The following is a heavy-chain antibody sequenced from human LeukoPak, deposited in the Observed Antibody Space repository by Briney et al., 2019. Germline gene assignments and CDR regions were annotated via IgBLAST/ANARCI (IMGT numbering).Heavy chain of an antibody. Sequence: SETLSLTCTVSGYSITSAYYWGWIRQPPGKGREGIGSFFLMGSTYYTPSLKSRATISVDTSTNQFSLKLSSQTAADTAVYFCARVRTSWFREGAENWFDPWGQRTLVTVSS. V-gene: IGHV4-38-2*02. CDR1: GYSITSAYY. CDR2: FFLMGST. J-gene: IGHJ5*02. D-gene: IGHD3-10*01. CDR3: ARVRTSWFREGAENWFDP.